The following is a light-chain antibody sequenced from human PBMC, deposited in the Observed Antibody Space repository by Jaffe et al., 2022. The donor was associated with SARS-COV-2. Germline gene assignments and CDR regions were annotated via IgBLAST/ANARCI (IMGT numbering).Light chain of an antibody. V-gene: IGKV1-39*01. J-gene: IGKJ2*01. CDR3: QQTYNTPNT. CDR2: AAS. CDR1: QSISSF. Sequence: DIQMTQSPSSLAASVGDRVTITCRASQSISSFLNWYQQKPGKAPKLLIFAASSLQSGVPSRFSGSGSGTDFTLTISSLQPEDFAIYYCQQTYNTPNTFGQGTKLEIK.